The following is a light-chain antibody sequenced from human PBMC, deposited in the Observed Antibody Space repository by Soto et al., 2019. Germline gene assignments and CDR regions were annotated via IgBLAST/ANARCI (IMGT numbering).Light chain of an antibody. V-gene: IGKV1-5*03. J-gene: IGKJ2*01. CDR1: QSISPW. CDR3: QQYKSYSRT. Sequence: DIQMTQSPSTLSASVGDRVTITCRASQSISPWLAWYQQKPGKAPKILIYKASSLESGVPSRFSGSESGTECTLTISSLQPDDFATYYCQQYKSYSRTFGQGTKLEIK. CDR2: KAS.